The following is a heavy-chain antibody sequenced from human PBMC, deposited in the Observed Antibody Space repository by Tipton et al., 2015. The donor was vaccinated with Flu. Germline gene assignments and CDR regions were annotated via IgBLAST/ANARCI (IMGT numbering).Heavy chain of an antibody. D-gene: IGHD3-3*01. CDR3: ARDLRSDHVEPFDY. V-gene: IGHV6-1*01. J-gene: IGHJ4*02. Sequence: LVKPTQTLSLTCAISGDSVSSNDAAWNWIRQSPSRGLEWLGRIFYRSGWHTNYAVSVKSRITINPDTSKNQFSLQLNSVTPEDTAVYYCARDLRSDHVEPFDYWGQGTLVTVSS. CDR2: IFYRSGWHT. CDR1: GDSVSSNDAA.